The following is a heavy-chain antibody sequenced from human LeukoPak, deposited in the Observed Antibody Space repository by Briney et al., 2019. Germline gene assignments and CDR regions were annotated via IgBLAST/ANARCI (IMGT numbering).Heavy chain of an antibody. CDR1: GFTFGSYW. V-gene: IGHV3-74*01. D-gene: IGHD6-13*01. CDR2: INSDGSST. J-gene: IGHJ6*02. CDR3: ASGEYSSSWYFYYGMDV. Sequence: GGSLRLSCAASGFTFGSYWMHWVRQAPGKGLVWVSRINSDGSSTSYADSVKGRFTISRDNAKNTLYLQMNSLRAEDTAVYYCASGEYSSSWYFYYGMDVWGQGTTVTVSS.